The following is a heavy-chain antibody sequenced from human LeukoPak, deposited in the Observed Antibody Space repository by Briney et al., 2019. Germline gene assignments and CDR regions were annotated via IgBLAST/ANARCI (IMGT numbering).Heavy chain of an antibody. J-gene: IGHJ6*02. V-gene: IGHV3-30*04. CDR2: ISYDGSNK. CDR3: ARDGLAPNYYYGMDV. CDR1: GFTFSSYT. Sequence: GGSLRLSCAASGFTFSSYTMSWVRQAPGKGLEWVAVISYDGSNKYYADSVKGRFTISRDNSKNTLYLQMNSLRAEDTAVYYCARDGLAPNYYYGMDVWGQGTTVTVSS. D-gene: IGHD6-6*01.